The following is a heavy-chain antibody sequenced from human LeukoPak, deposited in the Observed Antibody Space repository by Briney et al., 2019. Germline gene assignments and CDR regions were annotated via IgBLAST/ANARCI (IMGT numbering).Heavy chain of an antibody. D-gene: IGHD2-2*01. CDR1: GFTFSSYW. CDR2: IKQDGSEE. V-gene: IGHV3-7*01. J-gene: IGHJ6*03. CDR3: ARDRGYQDYYYYMDV. Sequence: GGSLRLSCAASGFTFSSYWMSWVRQAPGKGLEWVANIKQDGSEEYYVDSVKGRFTISRDNAKNSLYLQMNSLRAEDTAVYYCARDRGYQDYYYYMDVWGKGTTVTVSS.